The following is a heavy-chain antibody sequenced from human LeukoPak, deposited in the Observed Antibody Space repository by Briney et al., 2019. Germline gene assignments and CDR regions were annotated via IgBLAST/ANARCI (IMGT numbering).Heavy chain of an antibody. CDR3: ARWGGGFDY. V-gene: IGHV3-7*04. CDR1: GFTFSSYW. J-gene: IGHJ4*02. D-gene: IGHD3-16*01. Sequence: GGSLRPSCAASGFTFSSYWMSWVRQAPGKRLEWVANIKQDGSEKYYVDSVKGRFTISRDNAKNSLYLHVDSLRVEDTAVYYCARWGGGFDYWGQGTLVTVSS. CDR2: IKQDGSEK.